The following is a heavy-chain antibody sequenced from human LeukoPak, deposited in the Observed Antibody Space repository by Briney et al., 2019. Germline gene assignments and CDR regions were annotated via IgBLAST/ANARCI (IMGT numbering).Heavy chain of an antibody. CDR3: AAVAGTRKYYFDY. V-gene: IGHV3-66*01. CDR2: IYSGGST. J-gene: IGHJ4*02. Sequence: GGSLRLSCATSGFTVSNNYLSWVRQAPGKGLEWVSVIYSGGSTYYADSVKGRFTISRDNSKNTLYLQMNSLRAEDTAVYYCAAVAGTRKYYFDYWGQGTLVTVSS. D-gene: IGHD6-19*01. CDR1: GFTVSNNY.